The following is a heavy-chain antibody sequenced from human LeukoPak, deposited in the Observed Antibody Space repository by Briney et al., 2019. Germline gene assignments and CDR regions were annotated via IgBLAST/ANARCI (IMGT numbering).Heavy chain of an antibody. V-gene: IGHV4-59*01. CDR2: IYYSGST. CDR1: GGSISSYY. D-gene: IGHD3-22*01. Sequence: SETLSLTCTVSGGSISSYYWSWIRQPPGKGLEWIGYIYYSGSTNYNPSLKSRVTISVDTSKNQFSLKLSSVTAADTAVYYCARFNYDSSGSLNRLDYWGQGTLVTVSS. J-gene: IGHJ4*02. CDR3: ARFNYDSSGSLNRLDY.